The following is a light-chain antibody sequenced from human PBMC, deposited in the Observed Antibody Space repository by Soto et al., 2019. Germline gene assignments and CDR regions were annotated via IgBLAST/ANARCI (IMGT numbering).Light chain of an antibody. CDR3: QHCDYLPI. J-gene: IGKJ3*01. CDR2: VAS. Sequence: DIPMTQSPSSLSASVGDRLTITCQASHDITSYLNWYQHKPGKAPKLLIYVASILEAGVPPRFSGSGSGTDFTLTISGLQPEDVATYYCQHCDYLPIFGPGTTVDFK. CDR1: HDITSY. V-gene: IGKV1-33*01.